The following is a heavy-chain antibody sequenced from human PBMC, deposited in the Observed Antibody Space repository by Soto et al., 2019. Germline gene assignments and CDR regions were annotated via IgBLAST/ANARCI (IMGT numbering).Heavy chain of an antibody. D-gene: IGHD5-12*01. J-gene: IGHJ4*02. CDR3: VKDHDEDFGYDLNYFNS. CDR2: ISWEGGRI. Sequence: GGSLRLSCATSGFNFYDYAMHWVRQVPGKGLEWISGISWEGGRIGYADSAKGRFTISRDNAKNSLFLEMNSLRGEDTALYYCVKDHDEDFGYDLNYFNSWGRGALLTISS. CDR1: GFNFYDYA. V-gene: IGHV3-9*01.